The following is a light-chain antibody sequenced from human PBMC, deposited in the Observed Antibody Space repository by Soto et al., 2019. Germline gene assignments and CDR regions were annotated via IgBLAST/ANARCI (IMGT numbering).Light chain of an antibody. CDR1: QSVSDNY. CDR2: EAS. V-gene: IGKV3-20*01. CDR3: QRYGNSPFS. Sequence: EVVLTQSPGTLSLSPGERATLSCRASQSVSDNYLAWHQQRPGQAPRLLIFEASTRATGIPDRLSGSGSGTDFTLTISRLEPEDFAVYYGQRYGNSPFSFGPGTKVDVK. J-gene: IGKJ3*01.